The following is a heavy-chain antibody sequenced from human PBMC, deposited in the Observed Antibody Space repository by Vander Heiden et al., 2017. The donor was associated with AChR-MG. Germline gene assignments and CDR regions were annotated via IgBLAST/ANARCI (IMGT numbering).Heavy chain of an antibody. CDR1: GFTFSSYA. J-gene: IGHJ6*02. Sequence: QVQLVESGGGVVQPGRSLRLSCPASGFTFSSYAMHCVRQAPGKGLEWVAVISYDGSNKYYADSVKGRFTISRDNSKNTLYLQMNSLRAEDTAVYYCARASPTVTTFLHVYYYYYYGMDVWGQGTTVTVSS. V-gene: IGHV3-30-3*01. D-gene: IGHD4-17*01. CDR3: ARASPTVTTFLHVYYYYYYGMDV. CDR2: ISYDGSNK.